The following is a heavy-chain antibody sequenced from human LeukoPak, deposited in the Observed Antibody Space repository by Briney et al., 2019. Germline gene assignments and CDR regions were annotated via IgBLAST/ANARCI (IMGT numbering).Heavy chain of an antibody. Sequence: GRSLRLSCAASGFTFDDYAMHWVRQAPGKGLEWVSGISWNSGSIGYADSVKGRFTISRDKAKNSLYLQMNSLRAEDTALYYCAKDVVAAYYYYGMDVWGQGTTVTVSS. CDR1: GFTFDDYA. J-gene: IGHJ6*02. V-gene: IGHV3-9*01. CDR2: ISWNSGSI. D-gene: IGHD2-15*01. CDR3: AKDVVAAYYYYGMDV.